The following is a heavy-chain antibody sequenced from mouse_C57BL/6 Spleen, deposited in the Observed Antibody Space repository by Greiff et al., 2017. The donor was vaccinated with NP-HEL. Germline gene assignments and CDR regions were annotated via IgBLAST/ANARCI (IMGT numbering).Heavy chain of an antibody. Sequence: VQLQQPGAELVMPGASVKLSCKASGYTFTSYWMHWVKQRPGQGLEWIGEIDPSDSYTNYNQKFKGKSTLTVDKSSSTAYMQLSSLTSEDSAVYYCARSPHYYGSSYAYFDVWGTGTTVTVSS. J-gene: IGHJ1*03. CDR2: IDPSDSYT. V-gene: IGHV1-69*01. D-gene: IGHD1-1*01. CDR3: ARSPHYYGSSYAYFDV. CDR1: GYTFTSYW.